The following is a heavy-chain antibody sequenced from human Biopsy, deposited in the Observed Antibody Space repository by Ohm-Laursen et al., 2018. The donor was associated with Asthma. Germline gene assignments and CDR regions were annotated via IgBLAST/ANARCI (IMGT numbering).Heavy chain of an antibody. CDR2: IFYSGTT. CDR3: ARGTIVAGIDY. V-gene: IGHV4-61*01. CDR1: GGSVSSDKYY. Sequence: SQPLSLTCSVSGGSVSSDKYYWSWIRQPPGKGLEWIAYIFYSGTTNYNPALKSRVAQSIDTSKSQFSLRLNSLSAADTAVYYCARGTIVAGIDYWGRGTPVTVSS. J-gene: IGHJ4*02. D-gene: IGHD5-12*01.